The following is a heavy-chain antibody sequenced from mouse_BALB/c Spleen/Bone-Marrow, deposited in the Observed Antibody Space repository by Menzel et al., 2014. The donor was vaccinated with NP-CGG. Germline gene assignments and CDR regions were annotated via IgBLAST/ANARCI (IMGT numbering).Heavy chain of an antibody. CDR3: AHRLDY. Sequence: VQLQQSGAELVKPGASVKLSCKASGYTFTSYWMHWVKQRPGQGLEWIGEIDPSDSYTNYNQKFKGKATLTVDKSSSTAYMQLSSLTSEDSAVYYCAHRLDYWGQGTTLTVSS. CDR1: GYTFTSYW. CDR2: IDPSDSYT. J-gene: IGHJ2*01. V-gene: IGHV1-69*02.